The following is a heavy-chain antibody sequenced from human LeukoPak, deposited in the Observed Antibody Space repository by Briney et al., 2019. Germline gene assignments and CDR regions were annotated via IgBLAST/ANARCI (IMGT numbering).Heavy chain of an antibody. CDR2: INPNSGGT. V-gene: IGHV1-2*02. CDR3: AREGATVTTFGVDY. J-gene: IGHJ4*02. D-gene: IGHD4-17*01. CDR1: GYTFTGYY. Sequence: ASVKVSCKASGYTFTGYYMHWVRQAPGQGPEWMGWINPNSGGTNYAQKFQGRVTMTRDTSISTAYMELSRLRSDDTAVYYCAREGATVTTFGVDYWGQGTLVTVSS.